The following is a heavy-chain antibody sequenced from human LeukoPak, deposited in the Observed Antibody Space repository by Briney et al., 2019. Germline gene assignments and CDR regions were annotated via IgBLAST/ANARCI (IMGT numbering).Heavy chain of an antibody. CDR1: GFTFSNDW. D-gene: IGHD4-17*01. J-gene: IGHJ3*02. CDR2: IKHDGSGK. CDR3: VRDRTNDYGHNVGAFDM. V-gene: IGHV3-7*01. Sequence: GGSLRLSCAASGFTFSNDWMSWVRQAPGKGLEWVANIKHDGSGKYYVDSVKGRFTISRDNAKNSLYLQMNSLRAEDTAVYYCVRDRTNDYGHNVGAFDMWGQGTMVTVSS.